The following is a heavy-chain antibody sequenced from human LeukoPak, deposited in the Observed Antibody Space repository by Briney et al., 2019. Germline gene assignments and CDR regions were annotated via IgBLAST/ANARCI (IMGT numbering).Heavy chain of an antibody. CDR1: GGSISSSSYY. J-gene: IGHJ4*02. V-gene: IGHV4-39*07. D-gene: IGHD6-13*01. CDR3: ARRRYLQQLSH. CDR2: IYYSGST. Sequence: SSETLTLTCTVSGGSISSSSYYWGWIRQPPGKGLEWIGSIYYSGSTYYNPSLKSRVTISVDASKNQFSLKLSSVTAADTAVYYCARRRYLQQLSHWGQGTLVTVSS.